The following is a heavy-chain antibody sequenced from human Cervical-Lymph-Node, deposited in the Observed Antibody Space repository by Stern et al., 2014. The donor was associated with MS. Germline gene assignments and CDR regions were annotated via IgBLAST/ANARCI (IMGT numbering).Heavy chain of an antibody. Sequence: QDQLVQSGAEVKKPGSSVKVSCEASGGTFSSYAINWVRQAPGQGPEWMGGVITIFGTAIYAQKFQGRVTITAGESTSTAYMELSSLRSEDTAVYYCARDSRHYDASYYFDSWGQGTLVTVSS. CDR3: ARDSRHYDASYYFDS. CDR1: GGTFSSYA. J-gene: IGHJ4*02. V-gene: IGHV1-69*12. D-gene: IGHD3-16*01. CDR2: VITIFGTA.